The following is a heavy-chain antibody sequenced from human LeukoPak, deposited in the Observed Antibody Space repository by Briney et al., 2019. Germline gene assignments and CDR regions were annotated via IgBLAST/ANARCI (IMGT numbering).Heavy chain of an antibody. D-gene: IGHD2-2*01. CDR3: ASSSGRVPAALDAFDI. J-gene: IGHJ3*02. CDR1: GYTFTSYY. V-gene: IGHV1-46*01. CDR2: INPSGGST. Sequence: ASVKVSCKASGYTFTSYYMHWVRQAPGQGLEWMGIINPSGGSTSYAQKFQGRVTMTRDTSTSTVYMELSSLRSEDTAVYYCASSSGRVPAALDAFDIWGQGTMVTVSS.